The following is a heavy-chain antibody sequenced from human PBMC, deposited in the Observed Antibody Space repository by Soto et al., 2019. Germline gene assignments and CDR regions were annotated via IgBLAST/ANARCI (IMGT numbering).Heavy chain of an antibody. CDR3: ARDPGYCTTFSCPDP. D-gene: IGHD2-8*01. CDR2: IYNSGST. J-gene: IGHJ5*02. Sequence: SETLSLTCTISGGSISSYYWSWIRQPPGKGLEWIGYIYNSGSTNYNPSLQSRVTISVDTSKNQFSLKLRSVTAADTAVYYCARDPGYCTTFSCPDPWGQGTLVTVSS. V-gene: IGHV4-59*01. CDR1: GGSISSYY.